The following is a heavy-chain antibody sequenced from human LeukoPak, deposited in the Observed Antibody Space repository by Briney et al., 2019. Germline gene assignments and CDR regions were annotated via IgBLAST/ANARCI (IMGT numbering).Heavy chain of an antibody. CDR2: IYYSGST. J-gene: IGHJ4*02. CDR3: ARLRGYCINDVCSSDRFPDY. D-gene: IGHD2-8*01. CDR1: GGSISSYY. V-gene: IGHV4-59*01. Sequence: SETLSLTCTVSGGSISSYYWSWIRQPPGKGLGWMGYIYYSGSTNYNPSLKSRVTISVDTSKNQFSLKVRSVTAADTAVYYCARLRGYCINDVCSSDRFPDYWGQGTLVTVSS.